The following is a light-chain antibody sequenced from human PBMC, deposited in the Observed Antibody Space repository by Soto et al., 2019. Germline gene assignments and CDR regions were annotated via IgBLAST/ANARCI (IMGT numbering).Light chain of an antibody. CDR2: DVS. V-gene: IGLV2-11*01. Sequence: QSVLTQPRSVSGSPGQSVTISCTGTSSDVGGYNYVSWYQQHPGKAPKLMIYDVSKRPSGVPDRFSGSKSGNTASLTISGLQAESEPDYYCCSYAGTYTYVFGTGTKVNVL. CDR3: CSYAGTYTYV. J-gene: IGLJ1*01. CDR1: SSDVGGYNY.